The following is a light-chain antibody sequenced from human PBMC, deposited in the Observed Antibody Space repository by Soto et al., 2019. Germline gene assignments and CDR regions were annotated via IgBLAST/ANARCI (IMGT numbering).Light chain of an antibody. CDR3: RQLNTYPVT. J-gene: IGKJ3*01. Sequence: DIQLTQSPSFLSASVGDRVTITCRASQGISSYLAWYQQKPGKAPKLLIYSASTLQSGVPSRFSGSESGSEFTLTNSSLQTEDFATYYCRQLNTYPVTFGPGTKWIS. CDR1: QGISSY. CDR2: SAS. V-gene: IGKV1-9*01.